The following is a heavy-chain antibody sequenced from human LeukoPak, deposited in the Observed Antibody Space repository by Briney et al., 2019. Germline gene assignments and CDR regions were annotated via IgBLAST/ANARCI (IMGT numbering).Heavy chain of an antibody. CDR1: GSTFSVSV. CDR2: ISSNGGST. D-gene: IGHD3-10*01. CDR3: ARDLSGGGLDY. V-gene: IGHV3-64*01. J-gene: IGHJ4*02. Sequence: GGSLRLSCAASGSTFSVSVMHWVRQAPGKGLEYVSVISSNGGSTSYANSVKGRFTISRDNSKNTLYLQMGSLRAEDMAVYYCARDLSGGGLDYWGQGTLVTVSS.